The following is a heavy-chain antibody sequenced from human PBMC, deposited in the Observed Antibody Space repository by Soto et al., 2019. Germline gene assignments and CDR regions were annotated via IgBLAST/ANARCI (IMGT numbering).Heavy chain of an antibody. CDR2: IFSSGST. Sequence: PSETLSLTCTFSVGSINTFYWSWVQQPAGKGLEWIGRIFSSGSTSFNPSLESRVAMSVDTSKNHFSLNLSSVTAADMAVYYCAREGSYSAYNFAHGIQLWSFDFWGQGALVTVSS. D-gene: IGHD5-12*01. V-gene: IGHV4-4*07. J-gene: IGHJ4*02. CDR3: AREGSYSAYNFAHGIQLWSFDF. CDR1: VGSINTFY.